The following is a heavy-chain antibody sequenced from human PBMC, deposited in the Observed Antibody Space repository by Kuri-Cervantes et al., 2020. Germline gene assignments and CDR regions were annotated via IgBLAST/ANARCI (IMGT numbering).Heavy chain of an antibody. V-gene: IGHV3-30*02. CDR1: GFTFSGYG. Sequence: GESLKISCAASGFTFSGYGMYWVRQAPGKGLEWLSFIEYDGRKKRSAESVKGRFTISRDNSKNTLYLQMNSLRAEDTAVYYCTKDNGREPYSDYWGQGTLVTVSS. D-gene: IGHD1-26*01. J-gene: IGHJ4*02. CDR3: TKDNGREPYSDY. CDR2: IEYDGRKK.